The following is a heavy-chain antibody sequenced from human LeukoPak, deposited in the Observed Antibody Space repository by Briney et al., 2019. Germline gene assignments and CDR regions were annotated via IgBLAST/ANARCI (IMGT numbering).Heavy chain of an antibody. CDR3: ARVAYGNAFDI. J-gene: IGHJ3*02. CDR2: INSDGSST. D-gene: IGHD4-17*01. V-gene: IGHV3-74*01. CDR1: GFTFSNYW. Sequence: GGSLRLSCAASGFTFSNYWMHWVRQAPGKGLVWVSRINSDGSSTSYADSMKGRFTISRDNAMNTLHLQMNSLRAEDTAVYYCARVAYGNAFDIWGRGTMVTVSS.